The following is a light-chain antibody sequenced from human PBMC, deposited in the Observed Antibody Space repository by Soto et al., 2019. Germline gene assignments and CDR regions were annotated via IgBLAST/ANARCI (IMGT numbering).Light chain of an antibody. CDR3: AAWDDSLNGYV. Sequence: VLTQPPSASGTPGQRVTISCSGSSSNIGSNTVNWYQQLPGTAPKLLIYRNNQRPSGVPDRFSGSKSGTSASLAISGLQSEDEADYYCAAWDDSLNGYVFGTGTKVTVL. CDR1: SSNIGSNT. J-gene: IGLJ1*01. CDR2: RNN. V-gene: IGLV1-44*01.